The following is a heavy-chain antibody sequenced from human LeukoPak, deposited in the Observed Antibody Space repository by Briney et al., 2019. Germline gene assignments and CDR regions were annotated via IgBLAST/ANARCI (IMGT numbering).Heavy chain of an antibody. D-gene: IGHD2-21*01. Sequence: QPGGSLRLSCAASGFIFSSYAMSWVRQAPGKGLEWFSAISGSGGSTYYADSVKGRFTISRDNSKNTLYLQMNSLRAEDTAVYYCARDCGGDCYYDYWGQGTLVTVSS. J-gene: IGHJ4*02. CDR1: GFIFSSYA. CDR3: ARDCGGDCYYDY. V-gene: IGHV3-23*01. CDR2: ISGSGGST.